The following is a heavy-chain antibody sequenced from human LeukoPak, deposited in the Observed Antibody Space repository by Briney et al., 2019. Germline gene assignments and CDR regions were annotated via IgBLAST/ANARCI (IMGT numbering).Heavy chain of an antibody. Sequence: PGGSLRLSCAASGFTFSIFGLHWVRQAPGKGREWVAFISHDGSVKYYADSVKARFAISRDTSKKTLYLQMNSLRAEDPAVYYCAKDRWDLSDSGSSVDHWGQGTLVTVSS. CDR2: ISHDGSVK. V-gene: IGHV3-30*18. CDR1: GFTFSIFG. D-gene: IGHD3-10*01. J-gene: IGHJ4*02. CDR3: AKDRWDLSDSGSSVDH.